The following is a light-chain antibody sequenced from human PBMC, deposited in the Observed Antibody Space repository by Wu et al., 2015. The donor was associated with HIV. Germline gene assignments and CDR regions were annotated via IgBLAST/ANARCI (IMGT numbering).Light chain of an antibody. CDR2: GIS. Sequence: EIVMTQSPATLSVSPGERVTLSCRASQSVRDDLAWYQQKPGQAPRLLIYGISTRAAGIPARFSDSGSGTEFTLTISNMQSEDFAVYYCQQYNRWPLTFGGGTRVEIK. V-gene: IGKV3-15*01. J-gene: IGKJ4*01. CDR1: QSVRDD. CDR3: QQYNRWPLT.